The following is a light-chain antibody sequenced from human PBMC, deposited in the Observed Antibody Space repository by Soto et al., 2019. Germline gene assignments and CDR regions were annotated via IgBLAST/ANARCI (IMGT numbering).Light chain of an antibody. CDR1: SSDVGRYNL. V-gene: IGLV2-23*03. CDR2: EGN. CDR3: CSYGGFSTFVV. J-gene: IGLJ2*01. Sequence: QSALTQPASVSGSPGQSITISCIGTSSDVGRYNLVSWYQHHPGKAPKVIIYEGNKRPSGISDRFSGPKSGNTASLTISGLQADDEADYYCCSYGGFSTFVVFGGGTKLPVL.